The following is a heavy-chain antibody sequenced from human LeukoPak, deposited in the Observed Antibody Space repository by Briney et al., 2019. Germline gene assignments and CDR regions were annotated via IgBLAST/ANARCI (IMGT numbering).Heavy chain of an antibody. J-gene: IGHJ4*02. V-gene: IGHV3-48*03. CDR2: ISSSGSTI. CDR3: AREEGSSGYYVAPMGY. D-gene: IGHD3-22*01. CDR1: GFTFSSYE. Sequence: TGGSLRLSCAASGFTFSSYEMNWVRQAPGKGLEWVSYISSSGSTIYYADSVKGRFTISRDNAKNSLYLQMNSLRAEDTAVYYCAREEGSSGYYVAPMGYWGQGTLVTVSS.